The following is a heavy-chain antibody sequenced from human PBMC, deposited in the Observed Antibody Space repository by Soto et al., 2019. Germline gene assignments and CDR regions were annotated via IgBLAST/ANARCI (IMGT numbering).Heavy chain of an antibody. CDR3: ARVVRDIVVVPAASHAFDI. D-gene: IGHD2-2*01. J-gene: IGHJ3*02. Sequence: QVQLQESGPGLVKPSQTLSLTCTVSGGSISSGGYYWSWIRQHPGKGLEWIGYIYYSGSTYYNPSLKSRVTMSVDTSKNQFSLKLSSVTAADTAVYYCARVVRDIVVVPAASHAFDIWGQGTMVTVSS. V-gene: IGHV4-31*03. CDR2: IYYSGST. CDR1: GGSISSGGYY.